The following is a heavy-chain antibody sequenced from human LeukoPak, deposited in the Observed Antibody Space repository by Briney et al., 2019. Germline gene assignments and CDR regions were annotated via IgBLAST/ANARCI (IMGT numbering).Heavy chain of an antibody. Sequence: SVKVSCKASGGTFSSYAISWVRQAPGQGLEWMGRIIPILGIANYAQKFQGRVTITADKSTSTAYMELSSLRSEDTAVYYCARGTSGGGDCYDYWGQGTLVTVSS. J-gene: IGHJ4*02. CDR1: GGTFSSYA. CDR2: IIPILGIA. CDR3: ARGTSGGGDCYDY. D-gene: IGHD2-21*01. V-gene: IGHV1-69*04.